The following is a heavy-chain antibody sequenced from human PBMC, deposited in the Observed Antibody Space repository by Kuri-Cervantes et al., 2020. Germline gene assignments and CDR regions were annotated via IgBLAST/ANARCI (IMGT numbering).Heavy chain of an antibody. J-gene: IGHJ4*02. CDR2: INPNSGGT. D-gene: IGHD6-13*01. Sequence: SVKVSCKASGGTFSSYAISWVRQAPGQGLEWMGWINPNSGGTNYAQKFQGRVTITADKSTSTAYMELSSLRSEDTAVYYCARETVIAALDYWGQGTLVTVSS. V-gene: IGHV1-69*10. CDR3: ARETVIAALDY. CDR1: GGTFSSYA.